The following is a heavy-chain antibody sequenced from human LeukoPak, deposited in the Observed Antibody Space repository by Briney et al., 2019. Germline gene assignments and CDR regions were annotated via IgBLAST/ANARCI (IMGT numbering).Heavy chain of an antibody. CDR3: ARGLVVITYYFDY. D-gene: IGHD3-22*01. J-gene: IGHJ4*02. CDR2: IYHSGST. V-gene: IGHV4-59*01. Sequence: SETLSLTCTVSGGSISTYYWNWIRQPPGKGLEWIGYIYHSGSTNYNPSLQSRVTISVDTSKNQFSLNLNSVTAADAAVYYCARGLVVITYYFDYWGQGTLVTVSS. CDR1: GGSISTYY.